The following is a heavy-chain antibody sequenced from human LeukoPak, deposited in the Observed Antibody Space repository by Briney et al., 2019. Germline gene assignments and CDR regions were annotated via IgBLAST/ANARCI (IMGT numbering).Heavy chain of an antibody. Sequence: LGGSLRLSCAASGFTFSSSEMHWVRQAPGKGLEWLSYISTSGGIIYSADSVRGRFTISRDNAKNSLYLQLNTLRVEDTAVYYCARDQGNSGYDLAFDYWGQGTLVTVSS. CDR1: GFTFSSSE. CDR3: ARDQGNSGYDLAFDY. CDR2: ISTSGGII. D-gene: IGHD5-12*01. V-gene: IGHV3-48*03. J-gene: IGHJ4*02.